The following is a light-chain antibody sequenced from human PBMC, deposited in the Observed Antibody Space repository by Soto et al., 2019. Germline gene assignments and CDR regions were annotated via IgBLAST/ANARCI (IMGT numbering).Light chain of an antibody. V-gene: IGKV1-39*01. Sequence: DLQMTQSPSSLSASVGDRVTITCRASQTISSSLNWYQQKPGKAPDLLSYAASNLQSGVPSRFSGSGSGSDFTLTISSLQPEDFATYYCQQSYSSPQMYTVGQGTRLEIK. J-gene: IGKJ2*01. CDR1: QTISSS. CDR3: QQSYSSPQMYT. CDR2: AAS.